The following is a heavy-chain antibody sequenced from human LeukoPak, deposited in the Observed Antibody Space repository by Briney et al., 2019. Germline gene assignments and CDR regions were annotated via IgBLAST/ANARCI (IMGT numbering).Heavy chain of an antibody. Sequence: GGSLRLSCAASGFTFSSYAMSWVRQAPGKGLEWVSAISGSGGSTYYADSVKGRFTISRDNSKNTLYLQMNSLRAEDTGVYYCAKDDGGDQLLSHAFDIWGQGTMVTVSS. CDR1: GFTFSSYA. D-gene: IGHD2-2*01. CDR2: ISGSGGST. J-gene: IGHJ3*02. CDR3: AKDDGGDQLLSHAFDI. V-gene: IGHV3-23*01.